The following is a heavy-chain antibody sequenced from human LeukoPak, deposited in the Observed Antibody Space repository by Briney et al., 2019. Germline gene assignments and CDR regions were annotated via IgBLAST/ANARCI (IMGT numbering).Heavy chain of an antibody. Sequence: PSETLSLTCTVSGDSITNTNYYWAWIRQSPGEGLEWIGSVYHSGITYHTSSLKSRVSISVDTSKNQLSLKVTSVTASDTAVYYCAREWQYQFDYWGQGSLVTVSS. CDR3: AREWQYQFDY. J-gene: IGHJ4*02. CDR1: GDSITNTNYY. CDR2: VYHSGIT. D-gene: IGHD2/OR15-2a*01. V-gene: IGHV4-39*07.